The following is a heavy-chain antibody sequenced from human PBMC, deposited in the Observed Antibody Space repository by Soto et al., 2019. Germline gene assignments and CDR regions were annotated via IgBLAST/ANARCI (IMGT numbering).Heavy chain of an antibody. CDR2: IFYSGST. CDR3: GRVGSSGWSPDY. V-gene: IGHV4-59*11. D-gene: IGHD6-19*01. Sequence: SETLSLTWTVSGGSISGHYWTWIRQPPGTGLQCIGYIFYSGSTNYNPSLKSQVTISVDTSKNQFSPNFSSVAAAHTAVDFCGRVGSSGWSPDYWGTGTLVTVA. CDR1: GGSISGHY. J-gene: IGHJ4*02.